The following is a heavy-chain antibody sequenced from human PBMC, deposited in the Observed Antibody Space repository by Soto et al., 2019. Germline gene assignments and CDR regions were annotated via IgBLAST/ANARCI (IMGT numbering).Heavy chain of an antibody. CDR1: GYTFTSWR. CDR3: AREDSSSGY. CDR2: ISGDNTKT. Sequence: QVQMVQSGGEVKKPGASVKVSCKTSGYTFTSWRINWFRQAPGQGPEWMGWISGDNTKTNYAQKLQGRVTMTADTSTNTAYMELRSLRSDDTGVYYCAREDSSSGYWGQGTLVTVSS. J-gene: IGHJ4*02. V-gene: IGHV1-18*01. D-gene: IGHD3-10*01.